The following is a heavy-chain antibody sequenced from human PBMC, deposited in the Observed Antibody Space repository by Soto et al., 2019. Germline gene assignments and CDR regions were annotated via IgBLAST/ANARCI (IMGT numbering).Heavy chain of an antibody. V-gene: IGHV4-30-4*01. CDR1: GGSISSGDYY. CDR3: ARDGGGYDYNY. Sequence: SETLSLTCTVSGGSISSGDYYWSWIRQPPGKGLEWIGYIYYSGSTYYNPSLKSRVTISVDTSKNQFSLKLSSVTAADTAVYYCARDGGGYDYNYWGQGTLVTVYS. CDR2: IYYSGST. J-gene: IGHJ4*02. D-gene: IGHD5-12*01.